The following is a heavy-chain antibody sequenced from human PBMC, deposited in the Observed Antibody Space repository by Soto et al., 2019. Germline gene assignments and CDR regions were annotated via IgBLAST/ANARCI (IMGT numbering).Heavy chain of an antibody. CDR1: GFTFSSYA. J-gene: IGHJ4*02. Sequence: GGSLRLSCAASGFTFSSYAMSWVRQAPGKGLEWVSGISGSAASTHSADSVKGRFTISRDNSKSTLYLQMNSLRAEDTAVYYCTTDPVTMIVVVPSSGWGQGTLVTVSS. CDR3: TTDPVTMIVVVPSSG. V-gene: IGHV3-23*01. CDR2: ISGSAAST. D-gene: IGHD3-22*01.